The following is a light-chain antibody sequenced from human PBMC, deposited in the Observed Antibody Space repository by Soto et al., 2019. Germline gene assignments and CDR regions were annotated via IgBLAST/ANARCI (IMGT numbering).Light chain of an antibody. Sequence: EIVLTQSPGTLSLSPGERATLSCRASQSVSSSYLAWYQQKPGQAPRLLIYGASSRATVIPDRFSGSGSGTDFTLTISRLEPEDFAVYYCQQYAGSPRTFGQGTKVEIK. CDR3: QQYAGSPRT. CDR2: GAS. V-gene: IGKV3-20*01. CDR1: QSVSSSY. J-gene: IGKJ1*01.